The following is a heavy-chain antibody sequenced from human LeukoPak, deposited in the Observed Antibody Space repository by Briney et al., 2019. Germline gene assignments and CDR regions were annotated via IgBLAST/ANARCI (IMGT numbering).Heavy chain of an antibody. CDR1: GYTFTGYY. D-gene: IGHD3-10*01. CDR2: INPNSGGT. CDR3: ARDRDYGSGIFDS. J-gene: IGHJ4*02. V-gene: IGHV1-2*02. Sequence: ASVKVSCTASGYTFTGYYMHWVRQAPGQGLEWMGWINPNSGGTNYAQKFQGRVTMTRDTSISTDYMELNRLRSDDTAVYYCARDRDYGSGIFDSWGQGTLVTVSS.